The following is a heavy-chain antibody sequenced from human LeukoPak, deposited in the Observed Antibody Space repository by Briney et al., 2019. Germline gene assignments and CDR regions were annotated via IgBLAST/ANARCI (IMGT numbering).Heavy chain of an antibody. CDR2: IYYSGST. CDR1: GGSISSYY. D-gene: IGHD3-16*01. J-gene: IGHJ4*02. CDR3: ARIFSGGFRPDYFDS. Sequence: SETLSLTCTVSGGSISSYYWSWIRQPPGKGLEWIGYIYYSGSTNYNPSLKSRVTISVDTSKNQFSLKVRSVTAADTAIYYCARIFSGGFRPDYFDSWGQGTLVTVSS. V-gene: IGHV4-59*01.